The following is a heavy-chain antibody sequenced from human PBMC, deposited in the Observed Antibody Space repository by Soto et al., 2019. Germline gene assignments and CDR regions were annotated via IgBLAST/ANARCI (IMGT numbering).Heavy chain of an antibody. J-gene: IGHJ4*02. CDR2: INHSGST. CDR1: GGSFSGYY. CDR3: ARGALGATYVDY. D-gene: IGHD1-26*01. Sequence: QVQLQQWGAGLLKPSETLSLTCAVYGGSFSGYYWSWIRQPPGKGLEWIGEINHSGSTNYNPSLKSRVTISVDTSKNQFSLKLSAVTAADTAVYYCARGALGATYVDYWGQGTLVHVSS. V-gene: IGHV4-34*01.